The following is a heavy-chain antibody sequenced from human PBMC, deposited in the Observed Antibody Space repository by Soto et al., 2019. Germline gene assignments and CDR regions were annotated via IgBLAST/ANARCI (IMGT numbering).Heavy chain of an antibody. CDR1: GGTFSSYA. D-gene: IGHD3-22*01. Sequence: SVKVSCKASGGTFSSYAISWVRQAPGQGLEWMGGIIPIFGTANYAQKFQGRVTITADESTSTAYMELSSPRSEDTAVYYCARDVTYYDSSGYYFNWFDPWGQGTLVTVSS. CDR2: IIPIFGTA. V-gene: IGHV1-69*13. J-gene: IGHJ5*02. CDR3: ARDVTYYDSSGYYFNWFDP.